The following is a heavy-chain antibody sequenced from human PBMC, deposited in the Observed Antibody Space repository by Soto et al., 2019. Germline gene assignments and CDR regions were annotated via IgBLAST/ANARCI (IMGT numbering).Heavy chain of an antibody. CDR3: AGDKITGIPDY. V-gene: IGHV1-3*01. CDR1: GYTFTSYD. CDR2: INAGNGNT. Sequence: ATVKVSCKASGYTFTSYDMHWVRQAPGQRLEWMGWINAGNGNTKYSQKFQGRVTITRDTSASTAYMELSSLRSEDTAVYYCAGDKITGIPDYWGQGTLVTVSS. J-gene: IGHJ4*02. D-gene: IGHD1-20*01.